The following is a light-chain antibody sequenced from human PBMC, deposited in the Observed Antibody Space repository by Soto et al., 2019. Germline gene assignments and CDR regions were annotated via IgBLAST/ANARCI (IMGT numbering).Light chain of an antibody. Sequence: EIVLTQSPGTLSLSPGERATLSCRASQSVSSSYLAWYQQKPGQAPRLLIYGASSRATGIPDRFSGSGSGTDSTLTISRLEPEDVAVYYGQQYGSSPWTFGQGPKVEIK. V-gene: IGKV3-20*01. CDR2: GAS. CDR3: QQYGSSPWT. J-gene: IGKJ1*01. CDR1: QSVSSSY.